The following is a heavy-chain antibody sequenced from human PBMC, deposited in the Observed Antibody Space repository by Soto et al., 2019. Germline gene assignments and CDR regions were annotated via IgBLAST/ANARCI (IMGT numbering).Heavy chain of an antibody. Sequence: WETLSLTCAIYGGSFGGYYWSWIRQPPGKGLEWIGEINHSGSTNYNPSLKSRVTISVDTSKNQFSLKLSSVTAADTAVYYCARNRGWQPGAFDIWGQGTMVTVS. CDR1: GGSFGGYY. D-gene: IGHD6-19*01. J-gene: IGHJ3*02. CDR2: INHSGST. CDR3: ARNRGWQPGAFDI. V-gene: IGHV4-34*01.